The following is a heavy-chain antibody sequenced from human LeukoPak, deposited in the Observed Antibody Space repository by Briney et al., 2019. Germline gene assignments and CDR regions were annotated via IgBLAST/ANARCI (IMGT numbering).Heavy chain of an antibody. CDR3: ARAISDYYYYMDV. CDR1: GYTFTGYY. J-gene: IGHJ6*03. V-gene: IGHV1-2*02. Sequence: ASVKVSCKASGYTFTGYYMHWVRQAPGQGLEWMGWINPNSGGTNYAQKFQGRVTITRNTSISTAYMELSSLRSEDTAVYYCARAISDYYYYMDVWGKGTTVTVSS. CDR2: INPNSGGT. D-gene: IGHD5-24*01.